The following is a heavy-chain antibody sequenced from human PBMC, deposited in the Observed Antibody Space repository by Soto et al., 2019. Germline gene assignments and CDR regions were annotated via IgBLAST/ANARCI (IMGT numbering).Heavy chain of an antibody. CDR3: ARADCSGVAFDY. Sequence: QVHLVESGGGVIQPGRSLRLSCAASGFTFSSYGMHWARQAPGKELEWVAVIWYDGSNKYYADSVKGRFTISRDNSKNTLYLQMNSLRGEDTAVYYCARADCSGVAFDYWGQGTLVTVSS. D-gene: IGHD6-19*01. J-gene: IGHJ4*02. CDR2: IWYDGSNK. CDR1: GFTFSSYG. V-gene: IGHV3-33*01.